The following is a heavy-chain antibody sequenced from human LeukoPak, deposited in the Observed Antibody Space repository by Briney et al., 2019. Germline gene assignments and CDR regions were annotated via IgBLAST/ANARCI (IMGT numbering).Heavy chain of an antibody. CDR1: GFIFRNYA. CDR3: AKEFLRWGFYP. J-gene: IGHJ5*02. CDR2: ISGSGGST. Sequence: GGSLRLSCVASGFIFRNYAMSWVRQAPGKGLEWVSAISGSGGSTYYADSVKGRFTISRDNSKNTLYLQMNSLRAEDTAVYYCAKEFLRWGFYPWGQGTLVTVSS. D-gene: IGHD2-21*01. V-gene: IGHV3-23*01.